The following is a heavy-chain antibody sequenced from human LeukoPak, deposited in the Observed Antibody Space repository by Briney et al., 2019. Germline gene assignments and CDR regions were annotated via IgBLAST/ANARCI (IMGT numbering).Heavy chain of an antibody. CDR3: ARGNTIFGVVTQSENYMVV. CDR1: GGTFSSYA. Sequence: ASVKVSCKAAGGTFSSYAISWVRQAPGQGLEWMGGIIPIFGTANYAQKFQGRVTITTDESTSTAYMELSSLRSEDTAVYYCARGNTIFGVVTQSENYMVVWGKGTTATVSS. D-gene: IGHD3-3*01. V-gene: IGHV1-69*05. J-gene: IGHJ6*03. CDR2: IIPIFGTA.